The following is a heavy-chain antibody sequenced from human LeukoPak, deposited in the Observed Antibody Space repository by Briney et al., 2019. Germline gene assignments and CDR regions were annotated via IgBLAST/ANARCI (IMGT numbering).Heavy chain of an antibody. J-gene: IGHJ4*02. V-gene: IGHV1-2*02. CDR2: INPNSGGT. CDR1: GYTFTDYY. CDR3: ARDFEFFYSSSWYFDY. D-gene: IGHD6-13*01. Sequence: ASVKVSSKAFGYTFTDYYIHWVRQAPGQGLEWMGWINPNSGGTNYAQKFQGRVTMTRVTSISTAYMELSRLRSDDTAVYYCARDFEFFYSSSWYFDYWGQGTLVTVSS.